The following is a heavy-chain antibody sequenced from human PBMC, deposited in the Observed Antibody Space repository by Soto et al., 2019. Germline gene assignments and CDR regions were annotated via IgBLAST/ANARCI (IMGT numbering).Heavy chain of an antibody. Sequence: GGSLRLSCAASGFTFSSYSMNWVRQAPGKGLEWVSSISSSSSYIYYADSVKGRFTISRDNAKNSLYLQMNSLRAEDTAVYYCARESEQLVQGWFDPWGQGTLVTVSS. CDR3: ARESEQLVQGWFDP. V-gene: IGHV3-21*01. CDR2: ISSSSSYI. D-gene: IGHD6-6*01. J-gene: IGHJ5*02. CDR1: GFTFSSYS.